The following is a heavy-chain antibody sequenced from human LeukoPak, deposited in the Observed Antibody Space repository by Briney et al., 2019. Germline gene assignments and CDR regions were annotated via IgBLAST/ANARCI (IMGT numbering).Heavy chain of an antibody. J-gene: IGHJ6*02. CDR1: GFTSSNYA. CDR3: PKVPYHDYGTWRPPLMDV. CDR2: ISDTGTNT. D-gene: IGHD3-10*01. V-gene: IGHV3-23*01. Sequence: GGSLRLSCAASGFTSSNYALSWVRQAPGRGLEWVSTISDTGTNTYYADSVTGRFTISRDKSMNTLNLQMQSVRDEDTAIYVSPKVPYHDYGTWRPPLMDVWGQGTPVAVSS.